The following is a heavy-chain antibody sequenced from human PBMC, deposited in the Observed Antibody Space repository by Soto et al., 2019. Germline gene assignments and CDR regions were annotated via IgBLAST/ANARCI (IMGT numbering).Heavy chain of an antibody. D-gene: IGHD3-10*01. CDR3: ARVSYYYGSGSYHFDY. CDR1: GGSFSGYY. Sequence: PSETLSLTCAVYGGSFSGYYWSWTRQPPGKGLEWIGEINHSGSTNYNPSLKSRVTISVDTSKNQFSLKLSSVTAADTAVYYCARVSYYYGSGSYHFDYWGQGTLVTVSS. CDR2: INHSGST. J-gene: IGHJ4*02. V-gene: IGHV4-34*01.